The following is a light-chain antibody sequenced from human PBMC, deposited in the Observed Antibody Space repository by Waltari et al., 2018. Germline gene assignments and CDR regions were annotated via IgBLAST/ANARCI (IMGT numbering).Light chain of an antibody. V-gene: IGKV4-1*01. CDR3: QQYYTTPHT. CDR2: WAS. J-gene: IGKJ1*01. CDR1: QNILYSSNNKNY. Sequence: DIVMTQSPDSVAVSLGERATINCKSSQNILYSSNNKNYLAWYQQKPGQSPKLLILWASTRESGVPDRFSGSGSGTDFTLTISGLQTEDVAVYYCQQYYTTPHTFGQGTKVEIK.